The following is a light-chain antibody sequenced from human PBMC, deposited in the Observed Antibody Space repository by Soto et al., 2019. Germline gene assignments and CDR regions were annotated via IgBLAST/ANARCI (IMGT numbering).Light chain of an antibody. CDR3: QQYYSTPIT. Sequence: DIVMTQSPDSLAVSLGERATINCKSSQSVLYSSNKNNLAWYQQKPGQPPKVLIYWASTREYGVPDRFSGSGSGTDFTLTISSLQAEDVAVYHCQQYYSTPITFGQGTRLEIK. CDR1: QSVLYSSNKNN. V-gene: IGKV4-1*01. CDR2: WAS. J-gene: IGKJ5*01.